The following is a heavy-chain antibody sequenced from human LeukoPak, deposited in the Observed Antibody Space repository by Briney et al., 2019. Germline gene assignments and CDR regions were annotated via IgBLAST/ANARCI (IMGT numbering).Heavy chain of an antibody. D-gene: IGHD2-2*01. Sequence: GGSLRLSCTASGFTFGDYAMSWVRQAPGKGLEWVGFIRSKAYGGTTEYAASVKGRFTISRDDSKSIAYLQMNSLKTEDTAVYYCTGDPLEVVVVPAAMYGYWGQGTLVTVSS. V-gene: IGHV3-49*04. J-gene: IGHJ4*02. CDR1: GFTFGDYA. CDR3: TGDPLEVVVVPAAMYGY. CDR2: IRSKAYGGTT.